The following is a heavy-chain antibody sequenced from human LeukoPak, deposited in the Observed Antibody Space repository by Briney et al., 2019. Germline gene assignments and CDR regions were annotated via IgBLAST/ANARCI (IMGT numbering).Heavy chain of an antibody. D-gene: IGHD2-15*01. J-gene: IGHJ4*02. CDR2: INHSGST. V-gene: IGHV4-34*01. Sequence: SETLSLTCAVYGGSFSGYYWSWIRQPPGKGLEWIGEINHSGSTNYNPSLKSRVTISVDTSKNQFSLKLSFVTAADTAVYYCASAVGLGYCSGGSCQIDYWGQGTLVTVSS. CDR3: ASAVGLGYCSGGSCQIDY. CDR1: GGSFSGYY.